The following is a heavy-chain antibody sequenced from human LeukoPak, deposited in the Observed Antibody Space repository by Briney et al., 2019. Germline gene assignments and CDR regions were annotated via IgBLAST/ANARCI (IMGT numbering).Heavy chain of an antibody. J-gene: IGHJ5*02. CDR2: IYPGDSDT. CDR3: ARHLTAATGENWFDP. CDR1: GYIFTSYW. D-gene: IGHD2-15*01. V-gene: IGHV5-51*01. Sequence: GASLQISCKGSGYIFTSYWIGWVRQLPGKGLEWMGIIYPGDSDTRYSPSFQGQVTISADKSISTAYLQWSSLKASDTAMYYCARHLTAATGENWFDPWGQGTLVTVSS.